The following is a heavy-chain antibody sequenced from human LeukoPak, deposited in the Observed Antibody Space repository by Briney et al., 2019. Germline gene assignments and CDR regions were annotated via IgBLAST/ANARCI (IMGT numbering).Heavy chain of an antibody. CDR1: GFTFSSYA. Sequence: GGSLRLSCAASGFTFSSYAMSWVRQAPGKGLEWVSTISGSGGSTYYADSVKGRFTISRDNSKNTLYLQMNSLRAEDTAVYYCAKALPRGWLGRGWDYWGQGTLVTVSS. J-gene: IGHJ4*02. CDR3: AKALPRGWLGRGWDY. V-gene: IGHV3-23*01. D-gene: IGHD6-19*01. CDR2: ISGSGGST.